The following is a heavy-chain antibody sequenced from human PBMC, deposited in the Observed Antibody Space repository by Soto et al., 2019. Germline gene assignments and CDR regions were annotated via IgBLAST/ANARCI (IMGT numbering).Heavy chain of an antibody. CDR2: INEDGRII. CDR3: TREDGGWGAY. CDR1: GFTFSNFW. J-gene: IGHJ4*02. Sequence: EVQLVESGGGLLQPGGSLRLSCAASGFTFSNFWMHWVRQVPGKGLMWVSRINEDGRIINYADYGKGRFTIARDNARDTLYLEMISLEAEDTAIYSCTREDGGWGAYWGQGALVTVSS. V-gene: IGHV3-74*01. D-gene: IGHD3-16*01.